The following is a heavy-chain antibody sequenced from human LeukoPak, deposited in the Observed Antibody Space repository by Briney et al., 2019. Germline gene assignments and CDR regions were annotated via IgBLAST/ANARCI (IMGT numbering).Heavy chain of an antibody. CDR3: AKGSTYYDILTPNWFDP. CDR1: GFTFSSYA. D-gene: IGHD3-9*01. CDR2: ISGSGGST. J-gene: IGHJ5*02. Sequence: GGSLRLSCAASGFTFSSYAMSWVRQAPGKGLEWVAAISGSGGSTYYADSVKGRFTISRDNSKNTLYLQMNSLRAEDTAVYYCAKGSTYYDILTPNWFDPWGQGTLVTVSS. V-gene: IGHV3-23*01.